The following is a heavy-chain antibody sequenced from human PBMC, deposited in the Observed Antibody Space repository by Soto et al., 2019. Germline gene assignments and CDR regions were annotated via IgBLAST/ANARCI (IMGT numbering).Heavy chain of an antibody. Sequence: EVQLVESGGGLVQPGGSLRLSCADSGFSFSSYWMHWVRPGPGKGLVWVARINTDGSSTNYADSVKGRFTISRDNAKNTLYLQMNSLRAEDTAVYYCARSPGGYYIDWGQGTMVTVSS. V-gene: IGHV3-74*01. CDR2: INTDGSST. CDR1: GFSFSSYW. J-gene: IGHJ3*01. CDR3: ARSPGGYYID. D-gene: IGHD3-9*01.